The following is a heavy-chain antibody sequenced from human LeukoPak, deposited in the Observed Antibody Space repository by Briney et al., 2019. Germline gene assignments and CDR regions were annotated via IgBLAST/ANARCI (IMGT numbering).Heavy chain of an antibody. V-gene: IGHV4-4*02. D-gene: IGHD3-9*01. CDR1: GASISSDKW. J-gene: IGHJ4*02. CDR2: INHSGNT. Sequence: SGTLSLTCAVSGASISSDKWSSWVRQPPGKGLEWIGEINHSGNTNYSPSLKSRVTMSTDKSKNEFSLRLTSVTAADTAVYYCARAGVWLPAVWGQGTLVTVSS. CDR3: ARAGVWLPAV.